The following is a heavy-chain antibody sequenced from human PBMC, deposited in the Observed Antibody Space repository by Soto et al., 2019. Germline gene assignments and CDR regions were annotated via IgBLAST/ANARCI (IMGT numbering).Heavy chain of an antibody. CDR1: GFTFSSYS. CDR3: AKVDTYYYFWSGYYQNCFDP. V-gene: IGHV3-48*01. CDR2: ISSSSSTI. Sequence: EVQLVESGGGLVQPGGSLRLSCAASGFTFSSYSMNWVRQAPGKGLEWVSYISSSSSTIYYADSVKGRFTISRDNAKNSLYLQMNSLRAEDTAVYYCAKVDTYYYFWSGYYQNCFDPWGQGTLVTVSS. J-gene: IGHJ5*02. D-gene: IGHD3-3*01.